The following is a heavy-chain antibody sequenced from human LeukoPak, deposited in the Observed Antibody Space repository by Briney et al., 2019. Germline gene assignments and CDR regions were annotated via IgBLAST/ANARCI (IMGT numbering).Heavy chain of an antibody. CDR2: ITSSGSTI. CDR1: GLIFSSYW. J-gene: IGHJ4*02. Sequence: GGSLRLSCAASGLIFSSYWMSWIRQAPGEGLEWVSYITSSGSTIYYADSVKGRFTISRDNAKNSLFLQMNSLRAEDTAVYYCARRSSNFDYWGQGTLVTVSS. D-gene: IGHD2-2*01. V-gene: IGHV3-11*04. CDR3: ARRSSNFDY.